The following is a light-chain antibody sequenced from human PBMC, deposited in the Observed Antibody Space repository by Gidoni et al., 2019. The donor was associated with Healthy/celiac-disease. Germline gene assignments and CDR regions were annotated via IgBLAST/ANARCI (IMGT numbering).Light chain of an antibody. CDR3: QQSYSTPPFT. J-gene: IGKJ3*01. CDR1: QSISSY. Sequence: DIQMTQSPSSLSASVGDRVTITCRASQSISSYLNWYQQKPGKAPKLLIFAASILQNGVPSRFSGSGSGTDFTLTISSLQPEDFATYYCQQSYSTPPFTFGPGTKVDIK. CDR2: AAS. V-gene: IGKV1-39*01.